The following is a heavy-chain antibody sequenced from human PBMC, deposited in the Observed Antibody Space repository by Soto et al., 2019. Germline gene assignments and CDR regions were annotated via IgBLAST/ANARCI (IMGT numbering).Heavy chain of an antibody. D-gene: IGHD1-26*01. Sequence: EVRLVESGGGLIQPGGSLRLSCVVSGFSVSSNYMSWVRQAPGKGLEWVTVVSDVERANYADSVKGRFTVSRDISKRTVFLQMSSLRAEDTAVYYCARPHSAAFAWAAESWGQGTLVIVSS. V-gene: IGHV3-53*01. CDR3: ARPHSAAFAWAAES. CDR2: VSDVERA. J-gene: IGHJ5*02. CDR1: GFSVSSNY.